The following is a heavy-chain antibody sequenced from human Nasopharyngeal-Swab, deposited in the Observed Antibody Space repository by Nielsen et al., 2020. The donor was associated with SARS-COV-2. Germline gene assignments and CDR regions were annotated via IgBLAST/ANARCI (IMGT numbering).Heavy chain of an antibody. J-gene: IGHJ4*02. CDR1: GGSFSGYY. D-gene: IGHD6-6*01. CDR2: IAQSGTT. CDR3: ARGSVSARLGL. Sequence: GSLRLSCAVYGGSFSGYYWSWIRQPPGKGLEWIGEIAQSGTTYYNPSLESRVTMSVDTSKNQFSLNLISVTAADTAVYYCARGSVSARLGLWGQGTLVTVSS. V-gene: IGHV4-34*01.